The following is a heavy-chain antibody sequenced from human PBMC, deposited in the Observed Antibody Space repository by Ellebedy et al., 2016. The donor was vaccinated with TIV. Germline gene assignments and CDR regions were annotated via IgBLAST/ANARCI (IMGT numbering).Heavy chain of an antibody. CDR1: GFTFANYY. Sequence: AASVKVSCKASGFTFANYYMHWVRQAPGQGLEWVGIIHRSGDKTTFAQKFQGRVTMTRDTSTSTVYMDLRSLRSDDTAIYYCARARGVAGRPELGYWGQGTLVTVSS. CDR3: ARARGVAGRPELGY. D-gene: IGHD6-6*01. V-gene: IGHV1-46*01. CDR2: IHRSGDKT. J-gene: IGHJ4*02.